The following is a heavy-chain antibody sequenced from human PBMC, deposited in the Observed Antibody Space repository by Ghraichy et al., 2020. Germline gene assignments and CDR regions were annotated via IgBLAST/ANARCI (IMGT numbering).Heavy chain of an antibody. CDR3: ARDQSGSRGRFFDL. J-gene: IGHJ2*01. D-gene: IGHD3-10*01. V-gene: IGHV1-2*04. CDR1: GYTFTAYY. CDR2: INLHSSAT. Sequence: ASVKVSCKASGYTFTAYYMHWMRQAPGQGPEWMGWINLHSSATDYAQKFQGWVTMTRDTSITTAYMELNSLGSDDTAVYYCARDQSGSRGRFFDLWGRGTLVTFSS.